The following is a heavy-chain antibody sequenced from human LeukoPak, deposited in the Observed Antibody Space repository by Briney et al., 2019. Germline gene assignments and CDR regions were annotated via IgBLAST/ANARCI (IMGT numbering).Heavy chain of an antibody. D-gene: IGHD6-19*01. CDR2: INWNSGNI. Sequence: GGSLRLSCAASGFTFDDYAMHWVRHTPGKGLEWVSGINWNSGNIGYADSMKGRFTISRDNAKNSLYLQMNSLRPGDTALYYCAKDSGSSPWAFDYWGQGTLVTVSS. CDR1: GFTFDDYA. J-gene: IGHJ4*02. CDR3: AKDSGSSPWAFDY. V-gene: IGHV3-9*01.